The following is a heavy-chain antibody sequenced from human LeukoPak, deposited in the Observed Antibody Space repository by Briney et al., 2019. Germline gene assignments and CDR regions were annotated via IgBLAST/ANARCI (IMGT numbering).Heavy chain of an antibody. D-gene: IGHD3-22*01. V-gene: IGHV3-74*01. CDR1: GFAFNKYW. J-gene: IGHJ4*02. CDR3: ATGNYYDSRGYYTFGH. Sequence: GGSLRLSCAASGFAFNKYWMHWVRQAPGKGLVWVSRINGDGSTTSYADSVKGGFTISRDNAKNTLYLQMSSLRAEDTAVYYCATGNYYDSRGYYTFGHWGQGTLVTVSS. CDR2: INGDGSTT.